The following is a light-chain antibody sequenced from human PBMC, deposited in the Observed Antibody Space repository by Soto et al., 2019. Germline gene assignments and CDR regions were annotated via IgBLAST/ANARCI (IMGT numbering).Light chain of an antibody. CDR3: HQYYNRPPWT. CDR1: QSINSD. J-gene: IGKJ1*01. CDR2: ATS. V-gene: IGKV3-15*01. Sequence: EIVMTQSPATLAVSPGETTRLSCRASQSINSDVAWYQQKPGQAPRLLVFATSARATGVPDRFRGSRSGTDFTLTISSLQPEDSATYYCHQYYNRPPWTFGQGTKVDIK.